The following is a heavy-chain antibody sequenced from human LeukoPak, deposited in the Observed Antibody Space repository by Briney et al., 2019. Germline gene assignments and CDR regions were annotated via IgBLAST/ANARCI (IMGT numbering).Heavy chain of an antibody. CDR2: ISGSAHKI. CDR1: GITFSNYA. CDR3: AGRVTGYSSGYVY. J-gene: IGHJ4*02. V-gene: IGHV3-23*01. D-gene: IGHD5-18*01. Sequence: GGSLRLSCVASGITFSNYAVSWVRQAPEKGLDWVSVISGSAHKIRYTDPVKGRFTISRDNSENIVYLQMNNQRAEDTAVYYCAGRVTGYSSGYVYWGQGTLVTVSS.